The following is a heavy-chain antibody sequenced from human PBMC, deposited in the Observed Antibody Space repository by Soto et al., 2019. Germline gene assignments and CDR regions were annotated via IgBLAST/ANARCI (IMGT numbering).Heavy chain of an antibody. CDR3: ARVTAVGGYYYGMDV. CDR2: IIPIFGTA. CDR1: GGTCSIYA. V-gene: IGHV1-69*13. Sequence: SVKVSCKASGGTCSIYAISGVLQSPLQGLEWMGGIIPIFGTANYAQKFQGRVTITADESTSTAYMELSSLRSEDTAVYYCARVTAVGGYYYGMDVWGQGTTVTVSS. J-gene: IGHJ6*02. D-gene: IGHD2-15*01.